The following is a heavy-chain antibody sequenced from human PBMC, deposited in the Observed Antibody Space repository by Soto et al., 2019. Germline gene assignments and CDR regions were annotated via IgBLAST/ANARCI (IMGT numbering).Heavy chain of an antibody. D-gene: IGHD5-18*01. CDR3: ARQDTAMAMDYYYYGMDV. J-gene: IGHJ6*02. Sequence: TLSLTCTVSGGSISSSSYYWGWIRQPPGKGLEWIGSIYYSGSTYYNPSLKSRVTISVDTSKNQFSLKLSSVTAADTAVYYCARQDTAMAMDYYYYGMDVWGQGTTVTVSS. CDR1: GGSISSSSYY. V-gene: IGHV4-39*01. CDR2: IYYSGST.